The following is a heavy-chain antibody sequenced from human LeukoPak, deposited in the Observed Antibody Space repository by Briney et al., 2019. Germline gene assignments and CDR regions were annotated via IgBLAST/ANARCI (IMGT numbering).Heavy chain of an antibody. D-gene: IGHD7-27*01. CDR3: AKELGGRPFETGDYPWFDP. V-gene: IGHV3-21*04. Sequence: PGGSLRLSCAASGFTFSSYCMNWVRQAPGKGLEWVSSISSSSTYIYYADSVKGRFTISRDNSKNTLYLQMNSLRAEDTAVYYCAKELGGRPFETGDYPWFDPWGQGTLVTVSS. CDR2: ISSSSTYI. J-gene: IGHJ5*02. CDR1: GFTFSSYC.